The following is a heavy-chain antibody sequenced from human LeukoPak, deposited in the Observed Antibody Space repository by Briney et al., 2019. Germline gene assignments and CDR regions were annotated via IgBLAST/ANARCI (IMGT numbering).Heavy chain of an antibody. D-gene: IGHD3-22*01. CDR1: GFTFSKFW. Sequence: GGSLRLSCAASGFTFSKFWMNWVRHTPGKGLEWVASIKQDGTEKYYADSVKGRFTISRDNGKNSLYLQMSSLRAEDTAIYYCATQSYYYDSSGYYTTWGRGTLVTVSS. CDR3: ATQSYYYDSSGYYTT. V-gene: IGHV3-7*01. J-gene: IGHJ4*02. CDR2: IKQDGTEK.